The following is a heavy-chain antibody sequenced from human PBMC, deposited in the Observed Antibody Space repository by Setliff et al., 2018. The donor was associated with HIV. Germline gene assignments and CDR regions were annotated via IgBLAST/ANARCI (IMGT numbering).Heavy chain of an antibody. D-gene: IGHD6-19*01. V-gene: IGHV3-11*04. CDR1: GGSFSGYY. J-gene: IGHJ6*03. Sequence: LSLTCAVYGGSFSGYYWSWIRQPPGKGLEWLSYIGSDVGIIFYGDSVKGRFTVSRDNAKNSLYLHMNNLRAEDTAVYYCARDSGGWYPTGDYYYYYMDVWGKGTTVTVSS. CDR2: IGSDVGII. CDR3: ARDSGGWYPTGDYYYYYMDV.